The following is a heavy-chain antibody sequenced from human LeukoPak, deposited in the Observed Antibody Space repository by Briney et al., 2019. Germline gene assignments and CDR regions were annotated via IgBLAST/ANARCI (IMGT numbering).Heavy chain of an antibody. V-gene: IGHV3-53*01. CDR2: IYSGGST. Sequence: PGGSLRLSCAASGLTVSSNSMSWVRQAPGKGLEWGSFIYSGGSTYYADSVKGRFTISRDNSKNTLYLQMNSLRAEDTAVYYCAKGRAGNYYYDSSDYWGQGTLVTVSS. D-gene: IGHD3-22*01. CDR1: GLTVSSNS. CDR3: AKGRAGNYYYDSSDY. J-gene: IGHJ4*02.